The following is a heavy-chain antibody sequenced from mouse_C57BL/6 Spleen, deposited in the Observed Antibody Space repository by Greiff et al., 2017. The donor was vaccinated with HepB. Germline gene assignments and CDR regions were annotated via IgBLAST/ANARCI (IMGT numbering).Heavy chain of an antibody. D-gene: IGHD2-4*01. V-gene: IGHV5-17*01. CDR2: ISSGSSTI. Sequence: EVMLVESGGGLVKPGGSLKLSCAASGFTFSDYGMHWVRQAPEKGLEWVAYISSGSSTIYYADTVTGRFTISRDNAKNTLFLQMTSLRSEDTAMYYCATALYYDYDAWFAYWGQGTLVTVSA. J-gene: IGHJ3*01. CDR3: ATALYYDYDAWFAY. CDR1: GFTFSDYG.